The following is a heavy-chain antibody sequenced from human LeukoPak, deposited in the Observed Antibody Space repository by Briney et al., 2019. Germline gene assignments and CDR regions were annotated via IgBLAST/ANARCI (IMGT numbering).Heavy chain of an antibody. J-gene: IGHJ3*02. V-gene: IGHV1-46*01. Sequence: ASVKVSCTASGYTFTSYYMHWVRQAPGQGLEWMGIINPSGGSTSYAQKFQGRVTMTRDTSTSTVYMELSSLRSEDTAVYYCARGLKYDSSGYYSGDAFDIWGQGTMVTVSS. CDR2: INPSGGST. CDR3: ARGLKYDSSGYYSGDAFDI. CDR1: GYTFTSYY. D-gene: IGHD3-22*01.